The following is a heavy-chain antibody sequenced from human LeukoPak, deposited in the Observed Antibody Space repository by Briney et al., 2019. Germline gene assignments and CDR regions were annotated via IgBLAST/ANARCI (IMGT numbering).Heavy chain of an antibody. CDR2: IYPGDSDT. CDR3: ARHGTQYYYDSSGPGWVDY. D-gene: IGHD3-22*01. J-gene: IGHJ4*02. CDR1: GYSFTSYW. Sequence: KPGESLKISCKGSGYSFTSYWIGCVRQMPGKGLEWMGIIYPGDSDTRYSPSFQGQVTISADKSISTAYLQWSSLKASDTAMYYCARHGTQYYYDSSGPGWVDYWGQGTLVSVSS. V-gene: IGHV5-51*01.